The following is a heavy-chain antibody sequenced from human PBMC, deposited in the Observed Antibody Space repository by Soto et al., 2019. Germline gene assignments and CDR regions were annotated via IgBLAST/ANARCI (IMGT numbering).Heavy chain of an antibody. Sequence: QMQLVQSGAEVKKPGSSVKVSCKASGGTFSSYAISWVRQAPGQGLEWLGEIIPIFGTTNYPQNLQGRVTLTADKSTSTAQMELSSLGSEETALYYCARAGRVTTGLAVIRSGMDVWGQGTTVTVSS. D-gene: IGHD3-10*01. CDR2: IIPIFGTT. J-gene: IGHJ6*02. CDR3: ARAGRVTTGLAVIRSGMDV. V-gene: IGHV1-69*06. CDR1: GGTFSSYA.